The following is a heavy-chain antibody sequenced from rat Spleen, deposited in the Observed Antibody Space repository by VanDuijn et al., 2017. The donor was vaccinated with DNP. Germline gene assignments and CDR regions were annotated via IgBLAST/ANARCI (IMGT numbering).Heavy chain of an antibody. D-gene: IGHD4-4*01. V-gene: IGHV4-2*01. CDR3: VREELGVRD. J-gene: IGHJ2*01. CDR1: GFNFNDHW. CDR2: INKDSRTR. Sequence: EVKLVESGGGLVQPGRSLKLSCAASGFNFNDHWMGWVRQAPGKGLEWIGEINKDSRTRKYSPSLKDTLTISRDNAQNTLYLQMTKPGPEDTAIYYCVREELGVRDWGQGVMVTVSS.